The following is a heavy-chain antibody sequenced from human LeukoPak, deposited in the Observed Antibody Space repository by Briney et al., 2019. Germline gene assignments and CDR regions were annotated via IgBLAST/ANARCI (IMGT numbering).Heavy chain of an antibody. CDR2: ISHSGKS. CDR3: ASLAKCTSTCRGKYWFFDL. D-gene: IGHD2-8*01. V-gene: IGHV4-34*01. J-gene: IGHJ2*01. Sequence: SETLSLTCAVYGGSFSGYIWGWIRQAPGKGLEGIGEISHSGKSTHSPPLESRVTTSVDTAKYQFSLQLTPVTGADTAVYYCASLAKCTSTCRGKYWFFDLWGRGTLVSVSS. CDR1: GGSFSGYI.